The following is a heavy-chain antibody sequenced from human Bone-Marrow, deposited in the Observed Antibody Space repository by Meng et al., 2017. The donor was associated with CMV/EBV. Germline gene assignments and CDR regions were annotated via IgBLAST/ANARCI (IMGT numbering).Heavy chain of an antibody. D-gene: IGHD3-22*01. J-gene: IGHJ6*02. Sequence: ASVKVSCKASGYTFTSYDINWVRQATGQGLEWMGWMNPNSGNTGYAQKFQGRVTITRDTSISTAYMELSSLRSEDTAVYYCARDLLHYYDSSGYFYYYGMDVWGQGTTVTVSS. V-gene: IGHV1-8*01. CDR2: MNPNSGNT. CDR3: ARDLLHYYDSSGYFYYYGMDV. CDR1: GYTFTSYD.